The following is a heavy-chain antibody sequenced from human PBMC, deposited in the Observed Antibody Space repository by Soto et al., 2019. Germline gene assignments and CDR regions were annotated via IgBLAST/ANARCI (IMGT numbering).Heavy chain of an antibody. Sequence: ASVKVSCKASGYTFTGYYMHWVRQAPGQGLEWMGWINPNSGGTNYAQKFQGRVTMTRDTSISTAYMELSRLRPDDTAVYYCARDASYYDFWSGYYTGDFNCFDPWGQGTLVTVSS. CDR3: ARDASYYDFWSGYYTGDFNCFDP. D-gene: IGHD3-3*01. J-gene: IGHJ5*02. CDR2: INPNSGGT. CDR1: GYTFTGYY. V-gene: IGHV1-2*02.